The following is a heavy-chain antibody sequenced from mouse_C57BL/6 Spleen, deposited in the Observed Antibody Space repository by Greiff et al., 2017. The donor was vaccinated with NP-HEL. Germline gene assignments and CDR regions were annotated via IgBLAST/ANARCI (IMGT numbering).Heavy chain of an antibody. V-gene: IGHV5-17*01. Sequence: VQLQQSGGGLVKPGGSLKLSCAASGFTFSDYGMHWVRQAPEKGLEWVAYISSGRSTIYYADTVKGRFTISRDNAKNTLFLQMTSLRSEDTAMYYCARGLLRSGYYFDYWGQGTTLTVSS. D-gene: IGHD1-1*01. J-gene: IGHJ2*01. CDR3: ARGLLRSGYYFDY. CDR2: ISSGRSTI. CDR1: GFTFSDYG.